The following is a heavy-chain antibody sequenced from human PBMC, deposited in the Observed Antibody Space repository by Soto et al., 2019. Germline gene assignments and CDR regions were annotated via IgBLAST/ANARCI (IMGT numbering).Heavy chain of an antibody. CDR1: GGSFSGYY. CDR2: INHSGST. J-gene: IGHJ4*02. CDR3: ARDVSAAVYFDY. Sequence: LSLTCAVYGGSFSGYYWSWIRQPPGKGLEWIGEINHSGSTNYNPSLKSRVTISVDTSKNQFSLKLSSVTAADTAVYYCARDVSAAVYFDYWGQGTLVTVSS. V-gene: IGHV4-34*01. D-gene: IGHD3-16*01.